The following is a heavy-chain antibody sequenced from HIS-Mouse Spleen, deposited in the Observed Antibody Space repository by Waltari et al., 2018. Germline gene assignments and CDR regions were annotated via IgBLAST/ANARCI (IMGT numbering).Heavy chain of an antibody. Sequence: QVQLVASGGGVVQPGRSLRLSCAASGFTFSSYGLHWVRRVPGKGLEWVAVISYDGSNKYYADSVKGRFTISRDNSKNTLYLQMNSLRAEDTAVYYCAKKPPPLPVRDAFDIWGQGTMVTVSS. V-gene: IGHV3-30*18. CDR2: ISYDGSNK. D-gene: IGHD3-10*01. J-gene: IGHJ3*02. CDR3: AKKPPPLPVRDAFDI. CDR1: GFTFSSYG.